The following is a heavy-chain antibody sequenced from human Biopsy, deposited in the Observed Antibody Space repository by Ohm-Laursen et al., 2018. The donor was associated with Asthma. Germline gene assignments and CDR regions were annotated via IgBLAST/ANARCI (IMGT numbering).Heavy chain of an antibody. Sequence: SSLRLSCAASGFVFSQSGMHWVRQAPGKGLEWVALISSDGHNKYYKDSVKGRFTISRDNSKLRLYLEINSLRVEGSAVYYCARESGQDSGGTGAFDRWGQGIMVAVSS. V-gene: IGHV3-30*03. J-gene: IGHJ3*02. CDR3: ARESGQDSGGTGAFDR. CDR1: GFVFSQSG. D-gene: IGHD4-23*01. CDR2: ISSDGHNK.